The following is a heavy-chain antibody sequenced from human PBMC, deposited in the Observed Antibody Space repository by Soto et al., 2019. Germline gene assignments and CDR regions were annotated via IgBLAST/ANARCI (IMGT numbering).Heavy chain of an antibody. D-gene: IGHD2-2*01. J-gene: IGHJ4*02. Sequence: GASVKVSCKASGGTFSSYAISWVRQAPGQGLEWMGGIIPIFGTANYAQKFQGRVTITADESTSTAYMELSSLRSEDTAVYYCARDWYCSSTSCSGHRYFDYWGQGTLVTSPQ. V-gene: IGHV1-69*13. CDR1: GGTFSSYA. CDR3: ARDWYCSSTSCSGHRYFDY. CDR2: IIPIFGTA.